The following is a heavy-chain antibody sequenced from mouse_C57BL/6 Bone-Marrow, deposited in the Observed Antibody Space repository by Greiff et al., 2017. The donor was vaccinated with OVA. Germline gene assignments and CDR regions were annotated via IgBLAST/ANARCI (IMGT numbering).Heavy chain of an antibody. CDR3: ARRDYDGYWYFDV. Sequence: VQLQQSGAELARPGASVKMSCKASGYTFTSYTMHWVKQRPGQGLEWIGYINPSSGYTKYNQKFKDKATLTADKSSSTAYMQLSSLTSEDSAVYYCARRDYDGYWYFDVWGTGTTVTVSS. CDR2: INPSSGYT. V-gene: IGHV1-4*01. CDR1: GYTFTSYT. J-gene: IGHJ1*03. D-gene: IGHD2-4*01.